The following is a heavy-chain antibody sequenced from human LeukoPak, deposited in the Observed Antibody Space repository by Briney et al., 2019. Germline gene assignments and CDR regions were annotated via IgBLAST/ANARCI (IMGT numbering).Heavy chain of an antibody. CDR2: ISGSGGST. CDR3: AKPIYSYGYIFDY. Sequence: GGTLRLSCAASGFTFSSYGMSWVRQAPGKGLEWVSAISGSGGSTYYADSVKGRFTISRDNSKNTLYLQMNSLRAEDTAVYYCAKPIYSYGYIFDYWGQGTLVTVSS. CDR1: GFTFSSYG. V-gene: IGHV3-23*01. J-gene: IGHJ4*02. D-gene: IGHD5-18*01.